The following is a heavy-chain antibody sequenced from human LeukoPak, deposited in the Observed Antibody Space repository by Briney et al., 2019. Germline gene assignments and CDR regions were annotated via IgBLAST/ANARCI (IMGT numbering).Heavy chain of an antibody. J-gene: IGHJ6*03. V-gene: IGHV6-1*01. CDR1: GDSVSSNSAA. Sequence: SQTLSLTCAISGDSVSSNSAAWNWIRQSPSRGLEWLGRTYYRSKWYNDYAVSVKSRITINPDTSKNQFSLQLNSATPEDTAAYYCAREQLAPRGLIYYYYMDVWGKGTTVTVSS. D-gene: IGHD6-6*01. CDR2: TYYRSKWYN. CDR3: AREQLAPRGLIYYYYMDV.